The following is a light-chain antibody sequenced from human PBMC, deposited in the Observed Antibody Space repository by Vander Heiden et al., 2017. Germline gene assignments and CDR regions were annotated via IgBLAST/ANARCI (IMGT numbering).Light chain of an antibody. CDR3: AAWDDSLNGYV. CDR1: SSHIGSNT. Sequence: QSVLPQPPPASGTPGQRRIPTCSGSSSHIGSNTVNSYPQPPRTDPNLLIYSNNQRPSGVPDRFSGSKSGTSASLAISGLQSEDEADYYCAAWDDSLNGYVFGTGTKVTVL. V-gene: IGLV1-44*01. CDR2: SNN. J-gene: IGLJ1*01.